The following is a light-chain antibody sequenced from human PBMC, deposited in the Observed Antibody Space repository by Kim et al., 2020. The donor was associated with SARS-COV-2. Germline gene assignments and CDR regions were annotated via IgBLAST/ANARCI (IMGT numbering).Light chain of an antibody. J-gene: IGLJ1*01. CDR1: NIASPS. CDR3: QVWDSNRDHYV. CDR2: FDT. V-gene: IGLV3-21*04. Sequence: SYELTQPPSVSVAPGQTARITCGGTNIASPSVHWYQQKLGQDPVLVIYFDTARPSGSPERFSASNSGNTATLTISRVEAGDEADYYCQVWDSNRDHYVFGAGTKVTVL.